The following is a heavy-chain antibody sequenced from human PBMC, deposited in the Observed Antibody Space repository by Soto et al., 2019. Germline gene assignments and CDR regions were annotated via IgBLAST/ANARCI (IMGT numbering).Heavy chain of an antibody. CDR3: ARATPAGAADF. CDR2: ISYSGSS. V-gene: IGHV4-31*03. Sequence: QVQLQESGPGLVKPSQTLSLTCTVSGGSNIRDGYYWSWIRQHPGKGLEWIAYISYSGSSYSNPSLKSRVTISADTSKNQFSLRLTSVTAADTAVYFCARATPAGAADFWGQGTLVTVS. D-gene: IGHD2-2*01. J-gene: IGHJ4*02. CDR1: GGSNIRDGYY.